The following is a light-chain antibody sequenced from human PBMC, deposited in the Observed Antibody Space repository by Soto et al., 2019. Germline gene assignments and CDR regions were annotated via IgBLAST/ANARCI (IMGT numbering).Light chain of an antibody. CDR2: DAS. J-gene: IGKJ1*01. CDR1: LTLSNW. CDR3: QQYNSYPWT. V-gene: IGKV1-5*01. Sequence: DIPMTQSPSTLSASVGDRVTITCRASLTLSNWLAWYQQKPGKAPKLLIFDASNLEGGVPSRFSGSGSGTEFTLTISSLQPDDFATYYCQQYNSYPWTFGQGTKVEIK.